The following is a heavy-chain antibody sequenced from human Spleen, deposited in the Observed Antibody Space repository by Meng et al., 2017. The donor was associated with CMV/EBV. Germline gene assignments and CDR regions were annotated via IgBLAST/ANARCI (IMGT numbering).Heavy chain of an antibody. CDR2: IYYSGTT. J-gene: IGHJ5*02. CDR3: ARVWITIFGVVIGPFDP. Sequence: SETLSLTCAMSGGFISTYCWSWVRQPPGKGLEWIGTIYYSGTTYYNPSLKSRVTISVDTSKNQFSLKLNSVTAADTAVYYCARVWITIFGVVIGPFDPWGQGTLVTVSS. D-gene: IGHD3-3*01. V-gene: IGHV4-59*12. CDR1: GGFISTYC.